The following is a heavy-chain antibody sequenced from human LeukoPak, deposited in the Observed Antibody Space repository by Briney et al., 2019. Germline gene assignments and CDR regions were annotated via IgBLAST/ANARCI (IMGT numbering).Heavy chain of an antibody. J-gene: IGHJ4*02. V-gene: IGHV3-15*01. CDR3: TTDYGDYPYYFDY. CDR2: IKSKTDGGTT. CDR1: GFTFSNAW. D-gene: IGHD4-17*01. Sequence: PGGSLRLSCAASGFTFSNAWMSWVRQAPGKGLEWVGRIKSKTDGGTTDYAAPVKGRFTISRDDSKNTLYLQMNSLKTEDTAVYYCTTDYGDYPYYFDYWGQGTLVTVSS.